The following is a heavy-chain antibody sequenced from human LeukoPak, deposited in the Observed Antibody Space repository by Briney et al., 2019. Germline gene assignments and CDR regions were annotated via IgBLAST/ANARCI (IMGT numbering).Heavy chain of an antibody. V-gene: IGHV3-23*01. CDR2: ISGSGGST. CDR1: AFTFSSYG. D-gene: IGHD6-19*01. J-gene: IGHJ4*02. CDR3: AKVPQWLVDDYFDY. Sequence: GGSLRLSCAASAFTFSSYGMSWVRQAPGKGLEWVSAISGSGGSTYYADSVKGRFTISRDNSKNTLYLQMNSLRAEDTAVYYCAKVPQWLVDDYFDYWGQGTLVTVPS.